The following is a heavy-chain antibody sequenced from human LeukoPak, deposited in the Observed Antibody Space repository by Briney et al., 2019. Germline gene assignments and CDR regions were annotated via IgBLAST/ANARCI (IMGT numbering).Heavy chain of an antibody. D-gene: IGHD1-14*01. V-gene: IGHV3-21*01. CDR3: ARALDRTYYYYGMDV. J-gene: IGHJ6*02. CDR1: GFTFSSYS. Sequence: GGSLRLSCAASGFTFSSYSMNWVRPAPGKGLEWVSSISTSSSYIYYADSVKGRFTISRDDAKNSLYLQMNSLRAEDTAVYYCARALDRTYYYYGMDVWGQGTTVTVSS. CDR2: ISTSSSYI.